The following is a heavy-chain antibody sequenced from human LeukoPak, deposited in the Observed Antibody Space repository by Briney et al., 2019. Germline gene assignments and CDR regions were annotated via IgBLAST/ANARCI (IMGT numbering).Heavy chain of an antibody. J-gene: IGHJ4*02. V-gene: IGHV3-66*01. Sequence: GGSLRLSCAASGFTVSSNSMSWVRQAPGKGLVWVSVIYTGGTTCYADSVKGRFTISRDNSKNTLYLQMNSLRAEDTAVYYCARDVAAPGGVYFDYWGQGTLVTVSS. CDR1: GFTVSSNS. CDR2: IYTGGTT. CDR3: ARDVAAPGGVYFDY. D-gene: IGHD3-16*01.